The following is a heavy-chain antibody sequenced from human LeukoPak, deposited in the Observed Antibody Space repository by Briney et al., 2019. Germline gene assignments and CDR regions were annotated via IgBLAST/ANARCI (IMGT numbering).Heavy chain of an antibody. CDR1: EFTFSSYA. J-gene: IGHJ4*02. V-gene: IGHV3-23*01. Sequence: PGGSLRLSCTASEFTFSSYAMSWVRQAPGKGLEWVSSVSGSGGSTYYADSAMGRFTISRDNSKSTLFLQMSSLRAEDTAVYYCAKSSYYDSSGYYREYHFDYWGQGTLVTVSS. D-gene: IGHD3-22*01. CDR3: AKSSYYDSSGYYREYHFDY. CDR2: VSGSGGST.